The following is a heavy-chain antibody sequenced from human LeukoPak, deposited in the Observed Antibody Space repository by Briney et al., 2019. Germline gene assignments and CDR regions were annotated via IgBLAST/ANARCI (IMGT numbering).Heavy chain of an antibody. D-gene: IGHD2-15*01. CDR1: GGSISSSSYY. CDR3: SVAATGLDY. J-gene: IGHJ4*02. CDR2: IYYSGST. V-gene: IGHV4-39*01. Sequence: SETLSLTCTVSGGSISSSSYYWGWICQPPGKGLEWIGSIYYSGSTYYNPSLKSRVTISVDTSKNQFSLKLSSVTAADTAVYYCSVAATGLDYWGQGTLVTVSS.